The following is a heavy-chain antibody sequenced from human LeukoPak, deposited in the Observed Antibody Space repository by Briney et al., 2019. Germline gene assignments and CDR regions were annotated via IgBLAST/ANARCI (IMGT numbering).Heavy chain of an antibody. J-gene: IGHJ3*02. CDR2: MSYDGSNK. D-gene: IGHD3-9*01. CDR1: GFTFSSYA. V-gene: IGHV3-30*04. Sequence: GGSLRLSCAASGFTFSSYAMHWVRQAPGKGLEWVAVMSYDGSNKYYADSVKGRFTISRDNSKNKLYLQMNSLRAEDTAMYYCARDLANIHTTGSTYDAIDIWGQGTMVTVSS. CDR3: ARDLANIHTTGSTYDAIDI.